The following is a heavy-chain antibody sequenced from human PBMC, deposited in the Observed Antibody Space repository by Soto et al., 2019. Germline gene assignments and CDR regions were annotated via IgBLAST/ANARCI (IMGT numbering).Heavy chain of an antibody. V-gene: IGHV4-38-2*01. CDR3: ARGGEPTDYYYYGMDV. J-gene: IGHJ6*02. CDR2: IYHTGTT. Sequence: SETLSLTCAVSGGSIASIYHWAWIRQPPGRGLEWVASIYHTGTTYYNPSLKSRVTISVDTSKNQFSLKLSSVTAADTAVYYCARGGEPTDYYYYGMDVWGQGTTVTVSS. D-gene: IGHD3-10*01. CDR1: GGSIASIYH.